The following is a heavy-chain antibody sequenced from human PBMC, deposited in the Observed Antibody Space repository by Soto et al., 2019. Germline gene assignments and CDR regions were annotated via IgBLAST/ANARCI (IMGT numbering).Heavy chain of an antibody. D-gene: IGHD6-19*01. Sequence: QVQLVQSGAEVKRSGASVRISCKASGYTFNRHDINWVRQATGHGPEWIGWMNPNSGNTGYAQKFQGRVTMTRDSSITTAYMDLSSLTSEDTASYYCAREGLYGSIQDNTFDIWDQGTMVSVSS. CDR2: MNPNSGNT. CDR1: GYTFNRHD. J-gene: IGHJ3*02. CDR3: AREGLYGSIQDNTFDI. V-gene: IGHV1-8*01.